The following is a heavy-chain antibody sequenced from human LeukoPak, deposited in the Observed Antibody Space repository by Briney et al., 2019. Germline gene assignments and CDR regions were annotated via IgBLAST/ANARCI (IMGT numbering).Heavy chain of an antibody. D-gene: IGHD2-15*01. Sequence: PSETLSLTCTVSGGSISSYYWSWIRQPPGKGLEWFGYIYYSGSTNYNPSLKSRVTISVDTSKNHFSLKLSSVTAADTAVCDWARGRDVVVVAATPGYYYYMDVWGKGTTVTVSS. J-gene: IGHJ6*03. V-gene: IGHV4-59*01. CDR3: ARGRDVVVVAATPGYYYYMDV. CDR1: GGSISSYY. CDR2: IYYSGST.